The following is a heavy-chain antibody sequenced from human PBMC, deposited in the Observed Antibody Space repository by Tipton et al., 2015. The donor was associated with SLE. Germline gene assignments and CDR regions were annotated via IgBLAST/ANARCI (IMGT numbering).Heavy chain of an antibody. J-gene: IGHJ6*02. Sequence: QLVQSGAEVRNPGASVKVSCKASGYTFSDYYIYWVRQAPGQGLDWMGRINCNSGVTNYAQKFQGRATMTRDTSITTAYMELSGLDSDDTAIYYCARDRADQYYGMDVWGQGTTVTVSS. D-gene: IGHD2/OR15-2a*01. CDR2: INCNSGVT. CDR3: ARDRADQYYGMDV. CDR1: GYTFSDYY. V-gene: IGHV1-2*06.